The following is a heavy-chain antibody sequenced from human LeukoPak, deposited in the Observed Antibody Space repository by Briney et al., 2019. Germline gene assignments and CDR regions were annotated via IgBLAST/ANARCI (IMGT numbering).Heavy chain of an antibody. CDR2: ISSNGGST. Sequence: PGGSLRLSCAASGFTFSSYAMHWVRQAPGKGLEYVSAISSNGGSTYYANSVKGRFTISRDNSKNPLYLQMGSLRAEDMAVYYCARDSIYCSSTSCYRYFQHWGQGTLVTVSS. D-gene: IGHD2-2*01. J-gene: IGHJ1*01. V-gene: IGHV3-64*01. CDR3: ARDSIYCSSTSCYRYFQH. CDR1: GFTFSSYA.